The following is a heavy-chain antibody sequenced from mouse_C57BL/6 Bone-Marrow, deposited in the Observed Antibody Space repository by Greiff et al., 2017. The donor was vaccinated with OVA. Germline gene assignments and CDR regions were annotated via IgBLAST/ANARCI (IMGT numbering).Heavy chain of an antibody. CDR2: INPSSGYT. CDR1: GYTFTSYW. CDR3: ESDRGLRAWFAY. D-gene: IGHD2-4*01. V-gene: IGHV1-7*01. J-gene: IGHJ3*01. Sequence: QVQLQQSGAELAQPGASVKLSCKASGYTFTSYWMHWVKQRPGQGLEWIGYINPSSGYTKYNQKFKDKATLTADKSSSTAYMQLSSLTYEDSAVYYCESDRGLRAWFAYWGQGTLVTVSA.